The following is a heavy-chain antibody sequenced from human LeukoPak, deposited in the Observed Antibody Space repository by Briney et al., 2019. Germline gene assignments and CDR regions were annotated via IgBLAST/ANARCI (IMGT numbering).Heavy chain of an antibody. V-gene: IGHV4-34*01. CDR3: ARGGDYGILTGYRVEAFDI. Sequence: SETLSLTCAVYGGSFSGYYWSWIRQPPGKGLEWIGEINHSGSTNYNPSLKSRVTISVDTSKNQFSLKLSSVTAADTAVYYCARGGDYGILTGYRVEAFDIWGQGTMVTVSS. CDR1: GGSFSGYY. CDR2: INHSGST. D-gene: IGHD3-9*01. J-gene: IGHJ3*02.